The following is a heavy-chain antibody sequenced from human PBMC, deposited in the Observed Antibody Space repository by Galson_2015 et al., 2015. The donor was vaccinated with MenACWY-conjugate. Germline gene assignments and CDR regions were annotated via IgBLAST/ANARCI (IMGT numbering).Heavy chain of an antibody. V-gene: IGHV3-74*01. CDR1: GFIFNTYW. J-gene: IGHJ4*02. D-gene: IGHD1-26*01. CDR2: INPGGSST. CDR3: AKTRGASFYFDS. Sequence: SLRLSCEASGFIFNTYWMHWVRQAPGKGLVWVSRINPGGSSTTYAETVKDRFTITRDNAKNTLYLQMNSLRPEDTAVFYCAKTRGASFYFDSWGQGTLVTVSS.